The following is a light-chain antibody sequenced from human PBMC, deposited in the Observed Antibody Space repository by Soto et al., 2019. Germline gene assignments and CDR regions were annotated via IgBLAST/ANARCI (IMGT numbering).Light chain of an antibody. CDR1: QSIDNW. CDR3: QHYHGYPYT. J-gene: IGKJ2*01. Sequence: DIQMTQSPSPLSASIGDRVTITCRASQSIDNWLAWYQQKPGKAPQLLIYDASRVKTLDPSRFTASGSGTEFTLTINTLQADESATYFWQHYHGYPYTFGPGIKVEIK. V-gene: IGKV1-5*01. CDR2: DAS.